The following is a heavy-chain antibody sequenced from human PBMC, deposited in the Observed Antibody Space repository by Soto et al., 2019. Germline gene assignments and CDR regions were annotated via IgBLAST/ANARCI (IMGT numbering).Heavy chain of an antibody. J-gene: IGHJ6*02. D-gene: IGHD1-7*01. CDR1: GFTFSSSA. CDR3: SKVATTVRIGLDV. V-gene: IGHV3-23*01. CDR2: LSVSGGST. Sequence: EVQLLESGGGLVQPGGSLRLSCAASGFTFSSSAMSWVRQAPGKGLEWVSALSVSGGSTYYADSVKGRFTISRDNTKNAMYMQMNNMRAEDTDVYSSSKVATTVRIGLDVWGQGTSVTVSS.